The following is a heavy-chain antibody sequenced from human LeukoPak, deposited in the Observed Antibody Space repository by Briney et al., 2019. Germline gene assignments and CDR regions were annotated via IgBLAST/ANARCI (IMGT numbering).Heavy chain of an antibody. J-gene: IGHJ3*02. CDR1: GGSISSSSYY. CDR3: AREVLWFGENAFEI. CDR2: IYYSGST. Sequence: SETLSLTCTVSGGSISSSSYYWGWIRQPPGKGLEWIGSIYYSGSTYYNPSLKSRVTISVDTSKNQFALKLSSVTAADTAVYYCAREVLWFGENAFEIWGQGTMVTVSS. D-gene: IGHD3-10*01. V-gene: IGHV4-39*06.